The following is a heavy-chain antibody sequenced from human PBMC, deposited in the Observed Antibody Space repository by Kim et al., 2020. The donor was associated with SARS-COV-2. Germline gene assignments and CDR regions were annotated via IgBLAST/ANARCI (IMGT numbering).Heavy chain of an antibody. CDR2: INHSGST. Sequence: SETLSLTCAVYGGSFSGYYWSWIRQPPGKGLEWIGEINHSGSTNYNPSLKSRVTISVDTSKNQFSLKLSSVTAADTAVYYCASTVTTEDAFDIWGQGTMVTVSS. CDR1: GGSFSGYY. J-gene: IGHJ3*02. CDR3: ASTVTTEDAFDI. D-gene: IGHD4-17*01. V-gene: IGHV4-34*01.